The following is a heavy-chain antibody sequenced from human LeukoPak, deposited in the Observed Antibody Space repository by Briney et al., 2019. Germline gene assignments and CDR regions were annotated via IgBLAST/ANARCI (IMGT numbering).Heavy chain of an antibody. Sequence: SETLSLTCTVSGGSISGYYWSWIRQPAGRGLDWIGRIYTCGSTNYNPSLKSRGTMSVDTSKNQFSLRLSSVTAADTAVYYCARVVVFGVVSSDYYYYYMDVSGKGTTVTVSS. CDR3: ARVVVFGVVSSDYYYYYMDV. D-gene: IGHD3-3*01. V-gene: IGHV4-4*07. CDR2: IYTCGST. CDR1: GGSISGYY. J-gene: IGHJ6*03.